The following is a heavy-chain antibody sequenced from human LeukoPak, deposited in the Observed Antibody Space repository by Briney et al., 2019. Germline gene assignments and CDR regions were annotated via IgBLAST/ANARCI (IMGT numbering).Heavy chain of an antibody. CDR2: ISDVGSST. D-gene: IGHD3-16*01. Sequence: GGTLRLSCAASGFTFSSHAMSWVRQGPGKGLDWVSAISDVGSSTYYADSVKGRFTIFTDNSKNTLYLKMSSLRAEDTAVYYCAKEGHDYVWGSYQEDWGQGTLVTVSS. J-gene: IGHJ4*02. V-gene: IGHV3-23*01. CDR3: AKEGHDYVWGSYQED. CDR1: GFTFSSHA.